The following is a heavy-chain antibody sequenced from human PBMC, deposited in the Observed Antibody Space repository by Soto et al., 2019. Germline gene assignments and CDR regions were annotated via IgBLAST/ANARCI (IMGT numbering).Heavy chain of an antibody. D-gene: IGHD3-16*01. CDR2: INPNNDDT. CDR3: ARGRDLGVPSAIDIDGP. CDR1: GYSFTDYY. Sequence: ASVKVSCKASGYSFTDYYMHWVRQAPGQGLEWMGWINPNNDDTSYAQKFPGRVTMTRDTSISTGYMEVSRLKYDDTAVYYCARGRDLGVPSAIDIDGPWGQGRLVTVS. J-gene: IGHJ5*02. V-gene: IGHV1-2*02.